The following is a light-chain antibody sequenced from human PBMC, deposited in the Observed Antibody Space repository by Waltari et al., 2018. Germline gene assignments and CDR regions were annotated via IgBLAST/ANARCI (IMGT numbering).Light chain of an antibody. J-gene: IGKJ1*01. CDR3: QQYYSRRT. CDR2: WAS. CDR1: LYHSNHENY. V-gene: IGKV4-1*01. Sequence: LYHSNHENYCSWYQPKPDQPSTLLFYWASTRHAGVPDRFSGSGSATDFTLTISGLQAEDVAVYYCQQYYSRRTFGQGTRVEIK.